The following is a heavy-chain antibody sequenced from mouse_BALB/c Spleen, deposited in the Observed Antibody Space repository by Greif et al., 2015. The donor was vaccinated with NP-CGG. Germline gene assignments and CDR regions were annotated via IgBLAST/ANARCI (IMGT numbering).Heavy chain of an antibody. D-gene: IGHD1-1*01. CDR1: VYAFSIYF. CDR2: SYFGGGDT. J-gene: IGHJ1*01. V-gene: IGHV1-80*01. Sequence: QVQLKQSGAVLASPGASEHTSCKACVYAFSIYFMNWVKQRPGRGIDCIGQSYFGGGDTNYNGKFKGKATLTADQSSSTAYMQLSSLTSEDSAVYFCAREDYGTRYFDVWRAGTAVTASS. CDR3: AREDYGTRYFDV.